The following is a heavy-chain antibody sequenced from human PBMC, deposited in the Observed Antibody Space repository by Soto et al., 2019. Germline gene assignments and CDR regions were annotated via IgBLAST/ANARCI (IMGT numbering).Heavy chain of an antibody. Sequence: GGSLRLSCASSGFTFSGYDMNCVRHSPGKWLEWISYISSSSSTIYYADSVKGRFTISRDNAENSLFLQMNSLRDEDTAVYYCARPSGYYDTSGYYGAFYYYGMEVWGQGTTCNVSS. CDR2: ISSSSSTI. J-gene: IGHJ6*01. CDR3: ARPSGYYDTSGYYGAFYYYGMEV. V-gene: IGHV3-48*02. CDR1: GFTFSGYD. D-gene: IGHD3-22*01.